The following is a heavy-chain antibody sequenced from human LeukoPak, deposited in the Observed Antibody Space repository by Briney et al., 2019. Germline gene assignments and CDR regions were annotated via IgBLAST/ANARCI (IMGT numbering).Heavy chain of an antibody. CDR3: ARVRASGVPAANFDY. D-gene: IGHD2-2*01. CDR2: ISSSGSTI. V-gene: IGHV3-11*01. J-gene: IGHJ4*02. CDR1: GFTFSDYY. Sequence: PGGSLRLSCAASGFTFSDYYMSWVRQAPGKGLEWVSYISSSGSTIYYADSVKGRFTISRDNAKNSLYLQMNSLRAEDTAVYYCARVRASGVPAANFDYWGQGTLVTVSS.